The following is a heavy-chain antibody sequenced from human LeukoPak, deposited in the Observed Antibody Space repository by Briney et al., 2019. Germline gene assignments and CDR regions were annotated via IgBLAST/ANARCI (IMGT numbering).Heavy chain of an antibody. CDR2: IWYDGSIQ. Sequence: GGSLRLSCAASGFTFSSYGVHWVRQAPGKGLEWVAAIWYDGSIQYYADSVKGRFTISRDNSKNTLYLQMDSLRAEDTAVYYCARAGYCSGGSCYGSDYWGQGTLVSASS. CDR3: ARAGYCSGGSCYGSDY. J-gene: IGHJ4*02. CDR1: GFTFSSYG. D-gene: IGHD2-15*01. V-gene: IGHV3-33*01.